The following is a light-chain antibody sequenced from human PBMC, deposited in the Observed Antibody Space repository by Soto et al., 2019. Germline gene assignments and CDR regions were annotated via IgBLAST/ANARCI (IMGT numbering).Light chain of an antibody. CDR3: QQYGSSPWT. CDR1: QSVTKS. CDR2: GAS. J-gene: IGKJ1*01. V-gene: IGKV3-20*01. Sequence: EIVLTQSPGTLSLSPGERATLSCRASQSVTKSLAWYQQKPGQAPRLLSYGASSRATGIPDRFSGSGSGTEFTLTISRPEPEDFEVYYCQQYGSSPWTFGQGTKVDIK.